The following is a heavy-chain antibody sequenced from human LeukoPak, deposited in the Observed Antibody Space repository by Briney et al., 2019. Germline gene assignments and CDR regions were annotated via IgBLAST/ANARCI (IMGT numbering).Heavy chain of an antibody. CDR3: ARGTYSSGWSADYYYYMDV. Sequence: PSETLSLTCTVSGGSIGSYYWSWIRQPAGKGLEWIGRIYTSGSTNYNPSLKSRVTMSVDTSKNQFSLKLSSVTAADTAVYYCARGTYSSGWSADYYYYMDVWGKGTTVTVSS. CDR1: GGSIGSYY. CDR2: IYTSGST. D-gene: IGHD6-19*01. J-gene: IGHJ6*03. V-gene: IGHV4-4*07.